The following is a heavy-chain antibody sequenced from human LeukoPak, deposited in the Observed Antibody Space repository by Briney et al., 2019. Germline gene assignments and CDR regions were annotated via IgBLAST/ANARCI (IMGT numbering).Heavy chain of an antibody. Sequence: PGGSLRLSCAASGFTFSSYGMHWVRQAPGKGLEWGSLIWYDGSNKYSADSVKGRFTISRDNSKNTLYLQMNSPRAEDTAVYYCARDWGKGDYWGQGTLVTVSS. J-gene: IGHJ4*02. CDR2: IWYDGSNK. CDR3: ARDWGKGDY. D-gene: IGHD3-16*01. CDR1: GFTFSSYG. V-gene: IGHV3-33*01.